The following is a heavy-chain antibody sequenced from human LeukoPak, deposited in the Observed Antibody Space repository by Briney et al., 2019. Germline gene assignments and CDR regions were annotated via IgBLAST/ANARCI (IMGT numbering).Heavy chain of an antibody. CDR2: ISSSSSYI. J-gene: IGHJ4*02. D-gene: IGHD6-13*01. Sequence: GGSLRLSCAASGFTFSSYSMNWVRKAPGKGLEWVSSISSSSSYIYYADSVKGRFTISRDNAKNSLYLQMNSLRADDTAVYYCARVAEAAAFDYWGQGTMVTVSS. CDR1: GFTFSSYS. CDR3: ARVAEAAAFDY. V-gene: IGHV3-21*01.